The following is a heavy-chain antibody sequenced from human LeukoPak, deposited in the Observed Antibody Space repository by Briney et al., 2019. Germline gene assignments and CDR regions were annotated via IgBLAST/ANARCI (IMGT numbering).Heavy chain of an antibody. CDR1: GFTFSSYE. CDR3: ARLGQQLVEGAFDY. Sequence: PGGSLRLSCAASGFTFSSYEMNWVRQAPGKGLEWVSYISSSGSTIYYADSVKGRFTISRDNAKNSLYLQMNSLRAEDTAVYYCARLGQQLVEGAFDYSGQGTLVTVSS. D-gene: IGHD6-13*01. CDR2: ISSSGSTI. V-gene: IGHV3-48*03. J-gene: IGHJ4*02.